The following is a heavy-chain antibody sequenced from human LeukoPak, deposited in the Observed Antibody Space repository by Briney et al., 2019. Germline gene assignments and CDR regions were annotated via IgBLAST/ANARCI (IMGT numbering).Heavy chain of an antibody. J-gene: IGHJ4*02. CDR3: ARYDFWSGYSAH. D-gene: IGHD3-3*01. CDR1: GYTFTSYY. V-gene: IGHV1-46*01. Sequence: GASVKVSCKASGYTFTSYYMHWVRQAPGQGLEWMGIVNPSGGSTSYAQKFQGRVTMTRDMSTSTVYMELSSLRSEDTAVYYCARYDFWSGYSAHWGQGTLVTVSS. CDR2: VNPSGGST.